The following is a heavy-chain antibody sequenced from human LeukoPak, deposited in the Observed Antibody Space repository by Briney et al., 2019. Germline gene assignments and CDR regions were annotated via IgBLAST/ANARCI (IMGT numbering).Heavy chain of an antibody. CDR1: GYTFTSYD. Sequence: ASVKVSCKASGYTFTSYDINWVRQATGQGLEWMGWMNPNSGNTGYAQKFQGRVTITADKSTSPAYMELSSLRSEDTAVYYCAREGEIIAVAEMDYWGQGTLVTVSS. CDR3: AREGEIIAVAEMDY. CDR2: MNPNSGNT. D-gene: IGHD6-19*01. V-gene: IGHV1-8*03. J-gene: IGHJ4*02.